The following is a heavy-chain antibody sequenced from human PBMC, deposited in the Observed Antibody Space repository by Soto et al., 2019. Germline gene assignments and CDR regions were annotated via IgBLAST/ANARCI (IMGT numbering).Heavy chain of an antibody. V-gene: IGHV3-30-3*01. Sequence: AGGSLRLSCAASGFTFSSYAMHWVRQAPGKGLEWVAVISYDGSNKYYADSVKGRFTISRDNSKNTLYLQMNSLRAEDTAVYYCASAPVASGSYYGDYWGQGTLVTVSS. D-gene: IGHD1-26*01. CDR1: GFTFSSYA. J-gene: IGHJ4*02. CDR3: ASAPVASGSYYGDY. CDR2: ISYDGSNK.